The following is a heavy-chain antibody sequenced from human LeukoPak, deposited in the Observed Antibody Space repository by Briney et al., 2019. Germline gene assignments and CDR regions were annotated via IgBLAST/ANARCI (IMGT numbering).Heavy chain of an antibody. Sequence: PSETLSLTCTVSNVSISSGGYYWSWIRQPPGKGLEWIGYIYHSGSTYYNPSLKSRVTISVDRSKNQFSLKLSSVTAADTAVYYCARVGPKAEYSSSRAFDIWGQGTMVAVSS. CDR1: NVSISSGGYY. CDR2: IYHSGST. V-gene: IGHV4-30-2*01. D-gene: IGHD6-6*01. J-gene: IGHJ3*02. CDR3: ARVGPKAEYSSSRAFDI.